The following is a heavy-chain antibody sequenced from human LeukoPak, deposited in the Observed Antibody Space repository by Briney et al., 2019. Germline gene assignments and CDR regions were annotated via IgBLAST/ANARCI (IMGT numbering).Heavy chain of an antibody. V-gene: IGHV1-58*02. CDR1: GFTFTSSA. CDR3: AVAYCGGDCYPPLDY. Sequence: SVKVSCKASGFTFTSSAMQWVRQARGQRLEWIGWIVVGSGNTNYAQKFQERVTITRDMSTSTAYMELSSLRSEDTAVYYCAVAYCGGDCYPPLDYWGQGTLVTVSS. CDR2: IVVGSGNT. D-gene: IGHD2-21*02. J-gene: IGHJ4*02.